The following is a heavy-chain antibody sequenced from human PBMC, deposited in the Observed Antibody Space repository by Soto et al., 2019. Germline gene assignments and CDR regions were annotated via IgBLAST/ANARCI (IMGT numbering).Heavy chain of an antibody. Sequence: PXETLSLTFTVSGGSISSYYWSLIRQPPGKGLEWIGYIYYSGSTNYNPSLKSRVTISVDTSKNQFSLKLSSVTAADTAVYYCARGGGGNGIEGRGQGTTVTVSS. CDR1: GGSISSYY. CDR3: ARGGGGNGIEG. V-gene: IGHV4-59*01. J-gene: IGHJ6*02. D-gene: IGHD3-16*01. CDR2: IYYSGST.